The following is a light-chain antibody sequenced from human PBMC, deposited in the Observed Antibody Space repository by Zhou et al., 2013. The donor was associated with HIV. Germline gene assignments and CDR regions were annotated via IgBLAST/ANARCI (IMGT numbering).Light chain of an antibody. CDR1: QDVSGY. CDR3: QQYYTYPRT. J-gene: IGKJ1*01. Sequence: AIRMTQSPSSLSASTGDRVTITCRASQDVSGYLGWYQQKPRESPKLLISAASTLQSGVPSRFSGSGSGTDFTLTISCLQSEDFATYYCQQYYTYPRTFGQGSMVEMK. V-gene: IGKV1-8*01. CDR2: AAS.